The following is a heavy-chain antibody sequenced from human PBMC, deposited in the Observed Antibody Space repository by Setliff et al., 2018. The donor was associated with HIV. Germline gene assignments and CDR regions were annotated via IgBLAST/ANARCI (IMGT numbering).Heavy chain of an antibody. D-gene: IGHD3-22*01. V-gene: IGHV3-23*01. J-gene: IGHJ4*02. CDR2: ATGSGATT. Sequence: GGSLRLSCAASGFTFSSYAMSWVRQAPGKGLEWVSAATGSGATTYYADSVRGRFTISRDSSKNTLYLQMNSLRAEDTAVYYCAKDRYYDSSGSPFDYWGQGTLVTVSS. CDR1: GFTFSSYA. CDR3: AKDRYYDSSGSPFDY.